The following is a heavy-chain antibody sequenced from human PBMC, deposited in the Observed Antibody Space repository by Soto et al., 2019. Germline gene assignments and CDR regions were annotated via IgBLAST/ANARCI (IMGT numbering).Heavy chain of an antibody. D-gene: IGHD2-21*02. J-gene: IGHJ3*02. CDR1: GYTLSIDY. V-gene: IGHV1-46*01. CDR3: ARVGGDPSRGAFDI. CDR2: INPSGGST. Sequence: SVKGSCKASGYTLSIDYVHGLLHSPGQGLEWLGIINPSGGSTSYAQKFQGRVTMTRDTSTSTVYMELSSLRSEDTAVYYCARVGGDPSRGAFDIRGEGTMVTV.